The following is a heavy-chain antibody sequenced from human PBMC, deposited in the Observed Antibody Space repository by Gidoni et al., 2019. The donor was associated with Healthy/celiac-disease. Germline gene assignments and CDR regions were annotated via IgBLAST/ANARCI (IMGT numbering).Heavy chain of an antibody. CDR3: ARHPTVTNYYFDY. CDR2: IYYSGST. J-gene: IGHJ4*02. V-gene: IGHV4-39*01. Sequence: QLQLQESGPGLVKPSETLSLTCSVSGGSISSSSYYWGWIRQPPGKGLEWIGSIYYSGSTYYNPSLKSRVTISVDTSKNQFSRKLSSVTAADTAVYYCARHPTVTNYYFDYWGQGTLVTVSS. D-gene: IGHD4-17*01. CDR1: GGSISSSSYY.